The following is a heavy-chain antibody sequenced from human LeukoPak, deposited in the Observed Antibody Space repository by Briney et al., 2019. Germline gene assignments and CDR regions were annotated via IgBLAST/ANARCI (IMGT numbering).Heavy chain of an antibody. Sequence: GGSLRLSCTASGFTSGDYGMSWVRQAPGKGLGGGGFIRSKAYGGTTEYAASVKGRLTISRDDSKSIAYLQMNSLKTEDTAVYYCTRGRSSWYFDYWGQGTLVTVSS. V-gene: IGHV3-49*04. CDR1: GFTSGDYG. J-gene: IGHJ4*02. CDR2: IRSKAYGGTT. CDR3: TRGRSSWYFDY. D-gene: IGHD6-13*01.